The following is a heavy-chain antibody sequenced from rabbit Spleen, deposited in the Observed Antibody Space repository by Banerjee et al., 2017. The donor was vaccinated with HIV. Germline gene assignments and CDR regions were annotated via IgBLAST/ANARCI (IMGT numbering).Heavy chain of an antibody. CDR1: GFSFSSYY. D-gene: IGHD1-1*01. V-gene: IGHV1S40*01. J-gene: IGHJ6*01. Sequence: QSLEESGGDLVKPEGSLTLTCTASGFSFSSYYMCWVRQAPGKGLEWIACIYSNSGSTYYATWAKGRFTISKTSSTTVTLQMTSLTAADTATYFCARGGAPSSISGIDGMDLWGQGTLVTVS. CDR2: IYSNSGST. CDR3: ARGGAPSSISGIDGMDL.